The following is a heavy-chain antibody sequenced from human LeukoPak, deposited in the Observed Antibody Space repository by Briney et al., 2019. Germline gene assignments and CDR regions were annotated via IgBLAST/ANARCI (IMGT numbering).Heavy chain of an antibody. CDR2: ISATGGST. CDR1: GVRFNNYV. J-gene: IGHJ4*02. CDR3: AKDWTTVVTPKGYYFAS. V-gene: IGHV3-23*01. Sequence: GGSLRLSCAASGVRFNNYVMSWVRQALGEGLQWVSAISATGGSTYYADSVKGRFTISRDNSQNTLSLQMDSLRVEDTAVYYCAKDWTTVVTPKGYYFASWSQGTLVTVSS. D-gene: IGHD4-23*01.